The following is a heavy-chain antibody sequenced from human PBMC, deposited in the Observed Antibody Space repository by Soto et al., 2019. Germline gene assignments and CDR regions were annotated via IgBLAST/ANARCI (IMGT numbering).Heavy chain of an antibody. CDR3: ARGRGDIVVVPAAPGYGMDV. Sequence: PSETLSLTCAVYGGSFSGYYWSWIRQPPGKGLEWIGEINHSGSTNYNPSLKSRVTISVDTSKNQFSLKLSSVTAADTAVYYCARGRGDIVVVPAAPGYGMDVWDQGTTVTVS. J-gene: IGHJ6*02. V-gene: IGHV4-34*01. CDR2: INHSGST. CDR1: GGSFSGYY. D-gene: IGHD2-2*01.